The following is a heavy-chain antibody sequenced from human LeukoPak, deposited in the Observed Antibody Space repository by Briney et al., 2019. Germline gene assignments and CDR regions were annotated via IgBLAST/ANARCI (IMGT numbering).Heavy chain of an antibody. Sequence: GGSLRLSCAASGFTFDDYAMHWVRQAPGKGLEWVSGISWNSGSIGYADSVKGRFTISRDNAKNSLYLQMNSLRAEDTAVYYCARVQFWGQGTLVTVSS. CDR2: ISWNSGSI. J-gene: IGHJ4*02. V-gene: IGHV3-9*01. CDR3: ARVQF. CDR1: GFTFDDYA. D-gene: IGHD5-24*01.